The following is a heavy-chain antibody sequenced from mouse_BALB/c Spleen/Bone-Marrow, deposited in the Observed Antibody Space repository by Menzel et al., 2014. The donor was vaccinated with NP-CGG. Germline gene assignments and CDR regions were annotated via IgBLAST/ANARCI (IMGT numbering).Heavy chain of an antibody. D-gene: IGHD1-1*01. J-gene: IGHJ3*01. V-gene: IGHV1-37*01. CDR3: GRSGGSSYVFAY. CDR1: GYSFTDYF. Sequence: EVQLQQSGPELVKPGASVKISCKASGYSFTDYFMNWVKQSHEKSLEWIGRINPYNGDTFYNQKFKGKATLTVDKSSSTAHMELLSLTSEDSAVHYCGRSGGSSYVFAYWGQGTLVTVSA. CDR2: INPYNGDT.